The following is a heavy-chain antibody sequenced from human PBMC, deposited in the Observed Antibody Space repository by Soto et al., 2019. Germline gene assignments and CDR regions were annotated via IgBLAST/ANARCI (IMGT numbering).Heavy chain of an antibody. Sequence: PSETLSLTCAVSSGSIDNVDWWSWVRQSPGKGLEWIGETSHDGVTNYNPSLEGRVTISIDKSKNQFYLDLNSVTAADTAMYYCARNGHCTRPGCIVGCFDPWGPGTLVTVSS. CDR2: TSHDGVT. CDR1: SGSIDNVDW. V-gene: IGHV4-4*02. CDR3: ARNGHCTRPGCIVGCFDP. J-gene: IGHJ5*02. D-gene: IGHD2-8*01.